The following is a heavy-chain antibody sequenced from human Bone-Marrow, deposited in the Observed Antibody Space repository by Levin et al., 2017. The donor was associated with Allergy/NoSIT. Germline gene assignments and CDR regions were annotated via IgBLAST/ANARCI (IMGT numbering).Heavy chain of an antibody. CDR3: ARGLPHRRYCSGGSCSFYYYYYMDV. CDR1: GYTFTSYA. D-gene: IGHD2-15*01. CDR2: INTNTGNP. J-gene: IGHJ6*03. Sequence: ASVKVSCKASGYTFTSYAMNWVRQAPGQGLEWMGWINTNTGNPTYAQGFTGRFVFSLDTSVSTAYLQISSLKAEDTAVYYCARGLPHRRYCSGGSCSFYYYYYMDVWGKGTTVTVSS. V-gene: IGHV7-4-1*02.